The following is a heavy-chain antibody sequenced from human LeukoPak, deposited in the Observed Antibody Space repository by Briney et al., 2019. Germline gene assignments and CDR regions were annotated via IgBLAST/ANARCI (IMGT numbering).Heavy chain of an antibody. Sequence: GGSLRLSCAASGFTFSSYATSWVRQAPGKGLEWVSAISGSGGSTYYADSVKGRFTISRDNSKNTLYLQMNSLRAEDTAVYYCAKREHYDFWSGPYYFDYWGQGTLVTVSS. J-gene: IGHJ4*02. D-gene: IGHD3-3*01. CDR1: GFTFSSYA. CDR3: AKREHYDFWSGPYYFDY. CDR2: ISGSGGST. V-gene: IGHV3-23*01.